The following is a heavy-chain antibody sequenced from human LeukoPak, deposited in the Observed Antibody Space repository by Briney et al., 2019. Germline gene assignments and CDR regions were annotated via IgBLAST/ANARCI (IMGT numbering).Heavy chain of an antibody. Sequence: PSETLSLTCTVSHGSMSTSSYHWGWIRQPPGKGLEWIGSIYYSGSTYYNPSLKSRVTISVDTSKNQFSLKLSSVTAADTAVYYCARDSAQAITYYYDSSGYSRYDYWGQGTLVTVSS. J-gene: IGHJ4*02. V-gene: IGHV4-39*07. CDR1: HGSMSTSSYH. D-gene: IGHD3-22*01. CDR3: ARDSAQAITYYYDSSGYSRYDY. CDR2: IYYSGST.